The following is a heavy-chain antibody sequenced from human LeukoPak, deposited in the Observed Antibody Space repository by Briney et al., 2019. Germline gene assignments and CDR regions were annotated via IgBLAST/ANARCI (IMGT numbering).Heavy chain of an antibody. D-gene: IGHD3-22*01. CDR3: ARAKPTSGYYDAFDI. V-gene: IGHV4-34*01. J-gene: IGHJ3*02. CDR2: INHSGST. CDR1: GGSFSGYY. Sequence: SETLSLTCAVYGGSFSGYYWSWIRQPPGKGLEWIGEINHSGSTNYNPSLKSRVTISVDTSKNQFSLKLSSVTAADTAVYYCARAKPTSGYYDAFDIWGQGTMVTVSS.